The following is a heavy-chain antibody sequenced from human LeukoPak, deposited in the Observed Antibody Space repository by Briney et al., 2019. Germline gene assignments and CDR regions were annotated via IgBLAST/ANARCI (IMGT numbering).Heavy chain of an antibody. CDR3: ARDLNWVFDY. Sequence: GGSLRLSCAVSGFTFSSFSMNWVRQAPGKGLEWVSYITSDSGTIRYADSVKGRFTISRDNAKNSLYPQMKSLREEDTAVYYCARDLNWVFDYWGQGILVTVSS. CDR2: ITSDSGTI. V-gene: IGHV3-48*02. J-gene: IGHJ4*02. D-gene: IGHD7-27*01. CDR1: GFTFSSFS.